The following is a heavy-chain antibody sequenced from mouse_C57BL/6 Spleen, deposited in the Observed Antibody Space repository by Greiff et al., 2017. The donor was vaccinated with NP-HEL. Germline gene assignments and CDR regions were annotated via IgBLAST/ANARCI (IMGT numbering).Heavy chain of an antibody. CDR3: ARSDYDYDGWYFDV. CDR2: INPNNGGT. CDR1: GYTFTDYY. Sequence: VQLQQSGPELVKPGASVKISCKASGYTFTDYYMNWVKQSHGKSLEWIGDINPNNGGTSYNQKFKGKATLTVDKSSCTAYMELRSLTSEDSAVYYCARSDYDYDGWYFDVWGTGTTVTVSS. V-gene: IGHV1-26*01. J-gene: IGHJ1*03. D-gene: IGHD2-4*01.